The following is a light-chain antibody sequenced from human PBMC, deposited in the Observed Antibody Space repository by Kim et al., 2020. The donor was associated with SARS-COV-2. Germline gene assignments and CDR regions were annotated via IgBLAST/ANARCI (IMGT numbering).Light chain of an antibody. V-gene: IGLV2-14*03. CDR1: SSDVGGYNY. CDR2: DVS. CDR3: SSYRSRSTYV. J-gene: IGLJ1*01. Sequence: QSVTTSCTGTSSDVGGYNYVSWYQQHPGKAPKLMIYDVSNRPSGVSNRFSGSKSANTASLTISGLQAEDEADYYCSSYRSRSTYVFGTGTKVTVL.